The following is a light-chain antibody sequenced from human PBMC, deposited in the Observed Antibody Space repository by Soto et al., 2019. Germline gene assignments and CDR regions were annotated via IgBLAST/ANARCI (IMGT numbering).Light chain of an antibody. Sequence: QSVLTQPPSVSGAPGQRVTISCTGSSSNIGAGYGVHWYQQLPGTAPKLLIYADNNRPSGVPDRFSGSKSGTSASLAITGLQAEDEADYYCQSYDTSLSVFVVFGGGTKLTVL. CDR3: QSYDTSLSVFVV. J-gene: IGLJ2*01. CDR1: SSNIGAGYG. V-gene: IGLV1-40*01. CDR2: ADN.